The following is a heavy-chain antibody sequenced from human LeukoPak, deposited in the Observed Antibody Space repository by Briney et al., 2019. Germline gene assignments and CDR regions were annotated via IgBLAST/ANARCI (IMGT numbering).Heavy chain of an antibody. Sequence: PGGSLRLSCAASGFTFDDYGMSWVRQAPGKGLEWVSGINWNGGSTGYADSVKGRFTISRDNAKNSLYLQMNSLRAEDTAVYYCARDVVRGSGGDVWGKGTTVTVSS. CDR1: GFTFDDYG. J-gene: IGHJ6*04. CDR3: ARDVVRGSGGDV. D-gene: IGHD3-10*01. CDR2: INWNGGST. V-gene: IGHV3-20*04.